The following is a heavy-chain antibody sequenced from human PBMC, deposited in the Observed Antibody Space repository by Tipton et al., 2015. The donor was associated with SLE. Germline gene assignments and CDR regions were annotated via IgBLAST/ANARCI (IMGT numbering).Heavy chain of an antibody. V-gene: IGHV4-59*07. CDR3: ASTIVVAPWAFDI. CDR1: GGSISSYY. D-gene: IGHD3-22*01. J-gene: IGHJ3*02. CDR2: IYYSGST. Sequence: TLSLTCTVSGGSISSYYWSWIRQPPGKGLEWIGYIYYSGSTNYNPSLKSRVTISVGTSKNQFSLKLSSVTAADTAVYYCASTIVVAPWAFDIWGQGTMVTVSS.